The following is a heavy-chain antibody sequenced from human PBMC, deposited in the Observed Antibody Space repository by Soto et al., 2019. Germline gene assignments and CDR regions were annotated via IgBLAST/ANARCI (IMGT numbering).Heavy chain of an antibody. CDR2: INHSGST. CDR1: GGSFSGYY. V-gene: IGHV4-34*01. Sequence: SETVSLTCAVYGGSFSGYYWSWIRQPPGKGLEWIGEINHSGSTNYNPSLKSRVTLSVDTSKNQFSLKLSSVTAADTAVYYCARGVSSSVSEWFDPWGQGTLVTV. D-gene: IGHD6-6*01. J-gene: IGHJ5*02. CDR3: ARGVSSSVSEWFDP.